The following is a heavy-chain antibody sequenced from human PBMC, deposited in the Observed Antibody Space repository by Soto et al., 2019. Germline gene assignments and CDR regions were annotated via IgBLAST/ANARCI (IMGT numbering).Heavy chain of an antibody. J-gene: IGHJ6*02. CDR2: ISGSGGST. V-gene: IGHV3-23*01. Sequence: PGGSLRPSCAASGFTFSSYAMSWVRQAPGKGLEWVSAISGSGGSTYYADSVKGRFTIARDNSKNTMYLQMNSLRDEDTAVYYGAKSCYSGYDFAYYYFGMDVWGQGTTVTVSS. D-gene: IGHD5-12*01. CDR3: AKSCYSGYDFAYYYFGMDV. CDR1: GFTFSSYA.